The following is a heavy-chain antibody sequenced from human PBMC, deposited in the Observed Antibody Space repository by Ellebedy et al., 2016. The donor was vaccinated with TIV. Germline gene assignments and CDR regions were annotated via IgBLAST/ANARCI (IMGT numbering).Heavy chain of an antibody. V-gene: IGHV1-18*01. D-gene: IGHD6-19*01. CDR2: ISAYNGNT. CDR3: ARGLNLGSSGHTFDY. Sequence: AASVKVSCKSSGYTFTSYGISWVRQARGKGLEWMGWISAYNGNTNYAQKLQGRVTMTTDTSTSTAYMELRSLRSDDTAVYYCARGLNLGSSGHTFDYWGQGTLVTVSS. J-gene: IGHJ4*02. CDR1: GYTFTSYG.